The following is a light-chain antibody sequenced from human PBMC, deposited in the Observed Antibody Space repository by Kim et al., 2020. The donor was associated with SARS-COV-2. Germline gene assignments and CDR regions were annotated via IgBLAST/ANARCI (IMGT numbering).Light chain of an antibody. Sequence: VFPGQTATITCAGNNLGDKFASWYQQRAGQSPVVVIYEDTKRPAGIPERFSGSNSGHTATLTIAMTQAMDEADYYCQAWDSATWVFGGGTQLTVL. J-gene: IGLJ3*02. CDR3: QAWDSATWV. CDR1: NLGDKF. V-gene: IGLV3-1*01. CDR2: EDT.